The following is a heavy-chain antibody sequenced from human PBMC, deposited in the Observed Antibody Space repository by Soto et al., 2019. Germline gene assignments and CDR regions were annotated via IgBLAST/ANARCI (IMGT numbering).Heavy chain of an antibody. Sequence: SEALSHTCTGSAGSISSSSYYWGWIRQPPGKGLEWIGSIYYSGSTYYNPSLKSRVTISVDTSKNQFSLKLSSVTAADTAVYYCATGYEYYDSSGYYSRQWDYSGKVTLLTVS. CDR3: ATGYEYYDSSGYYSRQWDY. CDR1: AGSISSSSYY. D-gene: IGHD3-22*01. V-gene: IGHV4-39*01. CDR2: IYYSGST. J-gene: IGHJ4*02.